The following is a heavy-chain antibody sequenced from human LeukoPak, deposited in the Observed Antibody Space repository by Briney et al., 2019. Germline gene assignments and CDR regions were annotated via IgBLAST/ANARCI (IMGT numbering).Heavy chain of an antibody. Sequence: SETLSLTCTVSGGSISSYYWSWIRQPPGKGLEWIGYIYYSGSTNYNPSLKSRATISADTSKNQFSLKLSSVTAADTDVYYCARAGYDFWSGAYYYYYYMDVWGKGTTVTVSS. V-gene: IGHV4-59*01. D-gene: IGHD3-3*01. J-gene: IGHJ6*03. CDR2: IYYSGST. CDR1: GGSISSYY. CDR3: ARAGYDFWSGAYYYYYYMDV.